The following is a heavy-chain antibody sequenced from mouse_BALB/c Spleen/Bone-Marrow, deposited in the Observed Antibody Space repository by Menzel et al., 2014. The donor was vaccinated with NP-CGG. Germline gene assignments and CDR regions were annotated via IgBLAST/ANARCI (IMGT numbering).Heavy chain of an antibody. CDR3: ARLGRDYFDY. D-gene: IGHD4-1*01. J-gene: IGHJ2*01. V-gene: IGHV5-6*01. Sequence: EVHLVESGGDLVKPGGSLKLSCAASGFTFSSYGVSWVRQTPDKRLEWVATISSGGSYTYYPDSVKGRFTISRDNAKNTLYLQMSSLKSEDTAMYYCARLGRDYFDYWGQGTPLTVAS. CDR2: ISSGGSYT. CDR1: GFTFSSYG.